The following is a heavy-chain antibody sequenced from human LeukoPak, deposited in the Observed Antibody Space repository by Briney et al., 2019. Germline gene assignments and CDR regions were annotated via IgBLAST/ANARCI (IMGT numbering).Heavy chain of an antibody. CDR3: ARDPGSGSYTYYFDY. J-gene: IGHJ4*02. Sequence: GGSLRLSCAASGFTFSSYSMNWVRQAPGKGLKWVSSISSSSSYIYYADTVKGRFTISRDNARNSLYLQMNSLRAEDTAVYYCARDPGSGSYTYYFDYWGQGTPVTVSS. D-gene: IGHD1-26*01. CDR2: ISSSSSYI. V-gene: IGHV3-21*01. CDR1: GFTFSSYS.